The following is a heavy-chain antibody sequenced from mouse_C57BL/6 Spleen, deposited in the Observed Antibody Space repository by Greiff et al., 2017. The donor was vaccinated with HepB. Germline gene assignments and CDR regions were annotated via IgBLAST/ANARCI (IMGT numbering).Heavy chain of an antibody. CDR1: GYTFTSYW. CDR2: IDPSDSYT. J-gene: IGHJ4*01. D-gene: IGHD2-5*01. CDR3: ARQNYSNPLLRAMDY. V-gene: IGHV1-69*01. Sequence: VQLQQSGAELVMPGASVKLSCKASGYTFTSYWMHWVKQRPGQGLEWIGEIDPSDSYTNYNQKFKGKSTLTVDKSSSTSYMQLSSLTSEDSAVYYCARQNYSNPLLRAMDYWGQGTSVTVSS.